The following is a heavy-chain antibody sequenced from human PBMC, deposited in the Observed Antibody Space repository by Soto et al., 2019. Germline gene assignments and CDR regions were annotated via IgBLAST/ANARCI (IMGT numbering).Heavy chain of an antibody. CDR1: GFTFSSYW. Sequence: EVQLVESGGGLVQPGGSLRLSCAASGFTFSSYWMHWVRQAPGKGLVWVSRITPDGGTTSYADSVKGRFTISRDNAKNTMYLQMMSLRAESTEVYRGDNVSVSSYQLEYWGQVTLVAVSS. J-gene: IGHJ4*02. D-gene: IGHD2-2*01. CDR3: DNVSVSSYQLEY. CDR2: ITPDGGTT. V-gene: IGHV3-74*01.